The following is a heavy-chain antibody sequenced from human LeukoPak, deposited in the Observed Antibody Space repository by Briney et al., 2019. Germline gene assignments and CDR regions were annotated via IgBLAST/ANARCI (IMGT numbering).Heavy chain of an antibody. CDR2: FDPEDGET. Sequence: ASVKVSCKASGGTFSSYAISWVRQAPGKGLEWMGGFDPEDGETIYAQKFQGRVTMTEDTSTDTAYMELSSLRSEDTAVYYCATYYYDSSGYYPFDYWGQGTLVTVSS. V-gene: IGHV1-24*01. CDR3: ATYYYDSSGYYPFDY. CDR1: GGTFSSYA. D-gene: IGHD3-22*01. J-gene: IGHJ4*02.